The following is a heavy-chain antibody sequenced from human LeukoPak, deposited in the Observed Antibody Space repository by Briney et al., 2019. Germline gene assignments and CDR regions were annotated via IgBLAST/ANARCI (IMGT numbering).Heavy chain of an antibody. CDR1: GFTFGDYA. Sequence: GGSLRLSCTASGFTFGDYAMSWIRQAPGKGLEWVGFIRSKAYGETADYAASVKGRFTISRDDSKAIAYLQMNSLETEDTAVYHCTRDRGAYHLYDYWGQGTLVTVSS. CDR2: IRSKAYGETA. CDR3: TRDRGAYHLYDY. V-gene: IGHV3-49*03. D-gene: IGHD1-14*01. J-gene: IGHJ4*02.